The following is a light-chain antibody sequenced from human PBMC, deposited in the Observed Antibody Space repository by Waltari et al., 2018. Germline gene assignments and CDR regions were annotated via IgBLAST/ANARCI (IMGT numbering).Light chain of an antibody. Sequence: QSVLTQPPSVSGAPGQRVTISCTGSSSNIGAGFDVHWYQQLPGSAPKLLIYGNTNPPPGVPDRFPGSKACTPAFLAITGLQAGDEAGYYCQSFDNSLRRSVIFGGGTKLTVL. CDR1: SSNIGAGFD. CDR2: GNT. V-gene: IGLV1-40*01. J-gene: IGLJ2*01. CDR3: QSFDNSLRRSVI.